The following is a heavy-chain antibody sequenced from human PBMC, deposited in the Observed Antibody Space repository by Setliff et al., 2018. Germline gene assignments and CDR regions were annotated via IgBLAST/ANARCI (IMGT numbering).Heavy chain of an antibody. J-gene: IGHJ4*02. V-gene: IGHV1-2*06. CDR2: INPDSGGT. Sequence: ASVKISCKASGYTFTSYYIHWVRQAPGQGLEWMGRINPDSGGTNYAQKFQGRVTMTRDTSITAAYMELSRLRSDDSAVYYCARGPSNYDLLTGCDCWGQGTLVTVSS. CDR3: ARGPSNYDLLTGCDC. D-gene: IGHD3-9*01. CDR1: GYTFTSYY.